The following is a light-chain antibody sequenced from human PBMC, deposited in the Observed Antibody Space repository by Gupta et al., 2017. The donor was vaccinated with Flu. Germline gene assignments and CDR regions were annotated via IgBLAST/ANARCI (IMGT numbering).Light chain of an antibody. CDR2: EVS. J-gene: IGLJ1*01. Sequence: QSALTQPASVSGSPGQSITISCTGTSSDVGGYNYVSWYQQHPGKAPKLMIYEVSNRPSGVSNRFSGSKYGNTASLTISGLQAEDDADYYCSSYTSSSTFVFGTGPKVTVL. CDR3: SSYTSSSTFV. CDR1: SSDVGGYNY. V-gene: IGLV2-14*01.